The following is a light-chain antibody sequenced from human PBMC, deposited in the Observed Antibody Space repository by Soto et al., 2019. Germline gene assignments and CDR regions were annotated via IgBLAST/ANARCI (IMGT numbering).Light chain of an antibody. CDR1: NSDVGSFDL. CDR2: EVS. J-gene: IGLJ1*01. Sequence: QSALTQPASVSGSPGQSITISCTGSNSDVGSFDLVSWFQQYPGKAPKLILYEVSKRPLGVSNRFSGSKSGYTASLTISGLQAEDEGDYNCCSYADTTSLHDFGTGTKVPV. CDR3: CSYADTTSLHD. V-gene: IGLV2-23*02.